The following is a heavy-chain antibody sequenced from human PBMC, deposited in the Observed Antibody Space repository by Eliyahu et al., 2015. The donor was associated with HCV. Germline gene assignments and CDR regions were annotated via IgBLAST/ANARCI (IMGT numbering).Heavy chain of an antibody. CDR3: VKDHSYGSGTYSFDF. CDR1: GFTFSSYA. CDR2: ISGSGGST. J-gene: IGHJ4*02. Sequence: EVQLVESGGGLVQPGGSLRLSCAASGFTFSSYAMNWVRQAPGKGLEWVSSISGSGGSTYYADSVKGRLTISRDNSKNTLYLQMNSLRAEDTAVYHCVKDHSYGSGTYSFDFWGQGTLVTVSS. D-gene: IGHD3-10*01. V-gene: IGHV3-23*04.